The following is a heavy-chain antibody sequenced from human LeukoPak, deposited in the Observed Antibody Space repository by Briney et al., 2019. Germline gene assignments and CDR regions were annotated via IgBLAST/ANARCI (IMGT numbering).Heavy chain of an antibody. CDR2: TYYRSKWYN. Sequence: SQTLSLTCAISGDSVSSNSAAWNWIRQSPSRGLEWLGRTYYRSKWYNDYAVSVKSRITINPDTSKNQFSLQLNSVTPEDTAVYYCARDEIKVSRRDGYLNWGDYYYYYMDVWGKGTTVTVSS. V-gene: IGHV6-1*01. CDR1: GDSVSSNSAA. CDR3: ARDEIKVSRRDGYLNWGDYYYYYMDV. J-gene: IGHJ6*03. D-gene: IGHD5-24*01.